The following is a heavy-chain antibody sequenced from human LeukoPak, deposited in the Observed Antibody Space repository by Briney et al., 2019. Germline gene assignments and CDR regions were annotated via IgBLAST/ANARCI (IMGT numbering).Heavy chain of an antibody. D-gene: IGHD4-17*01. CDR1: GGSISSSSYY. V-gene: IGHV4-39*01. CDR3: ARLRGDSYYYYYYMDV. J-gene: IGHJ6*03. CDR2: IYYSGST. Sequence: PSETLSLTCTVSGGSISSSSYYWGWIRQPPGKGREWIVSIYYSGSTYYNPSLKSRVTISVDTSKNQFSLKLSSVTAADTAVYYCARLRGDSYYYYYYMDVWGKGTTVTVSS.